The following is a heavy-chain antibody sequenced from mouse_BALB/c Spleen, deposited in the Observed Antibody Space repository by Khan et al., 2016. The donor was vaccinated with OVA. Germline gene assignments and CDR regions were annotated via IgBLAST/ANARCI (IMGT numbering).Heavy chain of an antibody. CDR2: IWGDGSI. Sequence: QVQLKQSGPGLVAPSQSLSITCTVSGFSLTSNGVSWVRQPPGKGLEWLGVIWGDGSINYHSVLKSRLIISKDNSKSQVFLKLNSLQTDDTATYCCAKLRVCYFDYWGQGTTLTVSS. CDR1: GFSLTSNG. CDR3: AKLRVCYFDY. V-gene: IGHV2-3*01. J-gene: IGHJ2*01.